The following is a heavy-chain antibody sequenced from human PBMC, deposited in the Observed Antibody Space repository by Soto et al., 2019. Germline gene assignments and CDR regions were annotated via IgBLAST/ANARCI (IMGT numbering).Heavy chain of an antibody. CDR3: ARGRYYYDSSGYYGSYYYYYGMDV. D-gene: IGHD3-22*01. J-gene: IGHJ6*02. CDR2: ISAYNGNT. Sequence: ASVKVSCKASGYTFTSYGISWVRQAPGQGLEWMGWISAYNGNTNYAQKLQGRVTMTTDTSTSTAYMELRSLRSDDTAVYYCARGRYYYDSSGYYGSYYYYYGMDVWGQGTTVTVSS. V-gene: IGHV1-18*01. CDR1: GYTFTSYG.